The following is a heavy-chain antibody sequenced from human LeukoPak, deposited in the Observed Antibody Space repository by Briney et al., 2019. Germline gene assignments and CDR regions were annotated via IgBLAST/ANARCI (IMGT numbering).Heavy chain of an antibody. V-gene: IGHV4-39*01. CDR1: GGSIRSSSYY. CDR2: IYYTGST. Sequence: SETLSLTCTVSGGSIRSSSYYWGWLRHPPGKGLEWFGCIYYTGSTYYNASLKSRVTTSVDTSKNQFSPKLSSVTAADTAVYYCTRLGWQWLVYAFDIWGQGTRVTVSS. J-gene: IGHJ3*02. CDR3: TRLGWQWLVYAFDI. D-gene: IGHD6-19*01.